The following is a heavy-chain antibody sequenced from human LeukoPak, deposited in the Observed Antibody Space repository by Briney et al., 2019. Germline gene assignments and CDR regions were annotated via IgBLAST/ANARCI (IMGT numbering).Heavy chain of an antibody. V-gene: IGHV3-30-3*01. CDR3: ARDRMYGDPKYFDY. J-gene: IGHJ4*02. D-gene: IGHD4-17*01. CDR2: ISYDGSNK. Sequence: GRSLRLSCAASGFTFSSYAMHWVRQAPGKGLEWVAVISYDGSNKYYADSVKGRFTISRDNSKNTLYLQMNSLRAEDTAVYYRARDRMYGDPKYFDYWGQGTLVTVSS. CDR1: GFTFSSYA.